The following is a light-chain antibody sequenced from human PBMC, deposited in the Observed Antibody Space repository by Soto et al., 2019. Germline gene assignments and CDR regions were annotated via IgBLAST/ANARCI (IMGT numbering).Light chain of an antibody. Sequence: QSALTQPPSASGSPGQSVTISCTGTSSDVSAYNYVSWYQQYPGKATKLMIYEVSKRPSGVPDRFSGSKSGKTASLTVSGLQPEDDADYYCTSYAGSNIWVFGGGTKRTVL. V-gene: IGLV2-8*01. CDR2: EVS. CDR1: SSDVSAYNY. CDR3: TSYAGSNIWV. J-gene: IGLJ3*02.